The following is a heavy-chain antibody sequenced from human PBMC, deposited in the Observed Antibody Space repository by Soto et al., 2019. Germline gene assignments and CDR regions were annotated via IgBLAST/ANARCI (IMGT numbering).Heavy chain of an antibody. V-gene: IGHV1-69*06. CDR3: TKERYSGSPDAFDI. D-gene: IGHD1-26*01. J-gene: IGHJ3*02. CDR2: IIPIFGTA. Sequence: SVKVSCKASGGTFSSYAISWVRQAPGQGLEWMGGIIPIFGTANYAQKFQGRVTITADKSTSTAYMELSSLRSEDTAVHYCTKERYSGSPDAFDIWGQGTMVTV. CDR1: GGTFSSYA.